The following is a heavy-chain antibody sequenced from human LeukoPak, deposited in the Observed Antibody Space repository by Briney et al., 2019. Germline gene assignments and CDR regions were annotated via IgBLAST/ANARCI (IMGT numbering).Heavy chain of an antibody. J-gene: IGHJ4*02. CDR1: GFTFTCDA. CDR3: ASPLYYYDSSGSANFDY. Sequence: GGSLRLSCVASGFTFTCDAMNWVRQAPGKGLEWVSSTVSRGTTQYADSVKGRFTVSRDTSKNTLYLQMNSLRADDTAVYYCASPLYYYDSSGSANFDYWGQGTLVTVSS. CDR2: TVSRGTT. D-gene: IGHD3-22*01. V-gene: IGHV3-23*01.